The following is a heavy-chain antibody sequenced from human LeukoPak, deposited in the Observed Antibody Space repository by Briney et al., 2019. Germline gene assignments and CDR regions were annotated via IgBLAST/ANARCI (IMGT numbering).Heavy chain of an antibody. CDR1: GFTFNNYE. J-gene: IGHJ4*02. CDR2: ISSSGGAR. V-gene: IGHV3-48*03. Sequence: GGTLSLSCAASGFTFNNYEMNWVRQAPGKGLEWVSYISSSGGARYYADSVKGRFTISRDNAKHSLYQQMNSPRGEDTAVYCCARCPEDYDESSGYFYLWGQRTLGTVSS. D-gene: IGHD3-22*01. CDR3: ARCPEDYDESSGYFYL.